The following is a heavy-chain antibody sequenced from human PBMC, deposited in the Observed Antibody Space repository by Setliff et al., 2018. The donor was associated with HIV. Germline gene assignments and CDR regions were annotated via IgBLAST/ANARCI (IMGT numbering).Heavy chain of an antibody. D-gene: IGHD2-15*01. J-gene: IGHJ4*02. V-gene: IGHV4-61*02. CDR3: ARVGGKGYSNFLDS. CDR2: IYTSGST. Sequence: LSLTCIVSSGSIHSGSYYWSWIRQPVGKGLEWIGRIYTSGSTDYNPSLKSRVAISVDTSRNHFSLNLTSVTAADTAIYFCARVGGKGYSNFLDSWGQGLLVTVSS. CDR1: SGSIHSGSYY.